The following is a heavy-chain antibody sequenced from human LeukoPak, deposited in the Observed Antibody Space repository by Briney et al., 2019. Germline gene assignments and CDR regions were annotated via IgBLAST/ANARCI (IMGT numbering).Heavy chain of an antibody. V-gene: IGHV1-69*05. D-gene: IGHD2-21*01. J-gene: IGHJ4*02. CDR2: IIPIFGTA. CDR1: VRPFSRYA. Sequence: ASVRVSCKASVRPFSRYAVSWVRQAPAQGLVCVGGIIPIFGTAIYAQKFQGRVTITTDESPRRAYMDLRSLRSGATAVFFWATKITDWRHDYWGQGTLVNVPS. CDR3: ATKITDWRHDY.